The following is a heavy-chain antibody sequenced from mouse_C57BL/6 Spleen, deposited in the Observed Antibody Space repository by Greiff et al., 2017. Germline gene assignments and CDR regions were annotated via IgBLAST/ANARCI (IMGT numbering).Heavy chain of an antibody. CDR3: ARGDYDPSYYFGY. Sequence: QVQLKESGAELVKPGASVKISCKASGYAFSSYWMNWVKQRPGKGLEWIGQIYPGDGDTNYNGKFKGKATLTADKSSSTAYMQLSSLTSEDSAVYFCARGDYDPSYYFGYWGQGTTLTVSS. CDR2: IYPGDGDT. V-gene: IGHV1-80*01. CDR1: GYAFSSYW. D-gene: IGHD2-4*01. J-gene: IGHJ2*01.